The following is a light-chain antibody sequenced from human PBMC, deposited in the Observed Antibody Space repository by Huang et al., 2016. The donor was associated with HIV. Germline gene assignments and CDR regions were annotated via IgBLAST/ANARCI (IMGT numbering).Light chain of an antibody. V-gene: IGKV3-15*01. CDR2: VAS. J-gene: IGKJ4*01. Sequence: EIVMTQSPATLSVSSVESATLSWRASKSVSTNWAWYQQRPGQSPRLLIYVASTRATGIPAMFSGTGSGTELTLTISILQSEAVAVYYCQQYEDWPPALTFGGGTKVDIK. CDR1: KSVSTN. CDR3: QQYEDWPPALT.